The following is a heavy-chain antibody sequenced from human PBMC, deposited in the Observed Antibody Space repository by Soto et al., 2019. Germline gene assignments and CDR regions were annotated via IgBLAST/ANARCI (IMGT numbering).Heavy chain of an antibody. CDR3: ARVLYYGSGSYSPYGMDV. Sequence: QVQLVQSGAEVKKPGSSVKVSCKTSGVSFNNNGIGWVRQAPGHGLEWMGGVSTPFRTSNYARKFQGRFSITADASTGTVNMELSSLTSEDTAQYYCARVLYYGSGSYSPYGMDVWGQGTTVTVSS. CDR2: VSTPFRTS. D-gene: IGHD3-10*01. CDR1: GVSFNNNG. V-gene: IGHV1-69*01. J-gene: IGHJ6*02.